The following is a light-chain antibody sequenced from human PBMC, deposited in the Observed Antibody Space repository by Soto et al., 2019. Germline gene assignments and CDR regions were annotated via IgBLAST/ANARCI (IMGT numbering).Light chain of an antibody. CDR2: VNNDGSH. V-gene: IGLV4-69*01. CDR1: SGHSSYA. CDR3: QTWDTRIKVV. J-gene: IGLJ2*01. Sequence: QAVVTQSPSASASLGASVKLTCTLSSGHSSYAVAWHQQQPEKGPRYLMRVNNDGSHSKGDGIPDRFSGSSSGAERYLTISSLQSEDEADYYCQTWDTRIKVVFGGGTKLTVL.